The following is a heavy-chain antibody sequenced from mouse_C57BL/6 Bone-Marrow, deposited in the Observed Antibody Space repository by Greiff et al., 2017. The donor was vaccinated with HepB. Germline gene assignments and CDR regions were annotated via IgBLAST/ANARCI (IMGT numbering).Heavy chain of an antibody. CDR2: IHPNSGST. J-gene: IGHJ3*01. D-gene: IGHD1-1*02. CDR1: GYTFTSYW. CDR3: AREIWSVFAY. V-gene: IGHV1-64*01. Sequence: QVHVKQPGAELVKPGASVKLSCKASGYTFTSYWMHWVKQRPGQGLEWIGMIHPNSGSTNYNEKFKSKATLTVDKSSSTAYMQLSSLTSEDSAVYYCAREIWSVFAYWGQGTLVTVSA.